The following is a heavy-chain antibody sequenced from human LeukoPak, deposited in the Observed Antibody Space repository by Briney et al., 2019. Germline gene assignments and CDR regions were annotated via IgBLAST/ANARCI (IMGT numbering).Heavy chain of an antibody. V-gene: IGHV1-24*01. CDR2: FDPEGGET. J-gene: IGHJ3*02. Sequence: GASVKVSCKVSRYTLTELSMHWVRQAPGKGLEWMGGFDPEGGETIYAQKFQGRVTMTEDTSTDTAYMELSSLRSEDTAVYYCATAGGSGWYRDDAFDIWGQGTMVTVSS. CDR1: RYTLTELS. D-gene: IGHD6-19*01. CDR3: ATAGGSGWYRDDAFDI.